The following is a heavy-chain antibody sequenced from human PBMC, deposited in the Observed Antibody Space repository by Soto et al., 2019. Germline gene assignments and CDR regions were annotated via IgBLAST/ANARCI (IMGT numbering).Heavy chain of an antibody. CDR2: IRYDGTKK. D-gene: IGHD6-19*01. V-gene: IGHV3-33*01. CDR1: GFSLRTYG. J-gene: IGHJ5*02. Sequence: QVQLVESGGGVVQSGRSLTLSCAASGFSLRTYGIHWIRRAPGKGLEWVAFIRYDGTKKFYANSVKGRSTISKANSNNMLYLQMSGLRAEDTAVYYCARDVVTAVAGSVNWFDPWGQGTLVTVSS. CDR3: ARDVVTAVAGSVNWFDP.